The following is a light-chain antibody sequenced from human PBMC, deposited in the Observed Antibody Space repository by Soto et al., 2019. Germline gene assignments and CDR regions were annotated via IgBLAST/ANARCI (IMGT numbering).Light chain of an antibody. CDR3: QQSYSTPRDT. CDR2: AAS. Sequence: DIQMTQSPSSLSASVGDRVTITCRASKSISSYLNWYQQKPGKAPKLLIYAASSLQSGVPSRFSGSGSGTDFTLTISSLQPEDFATYYCQQSYSTPRDTFGGGTKVEIK. J-gene: IGKJ4*01. V-gene: IGKV1-39*01. CDR1: KSISSY.